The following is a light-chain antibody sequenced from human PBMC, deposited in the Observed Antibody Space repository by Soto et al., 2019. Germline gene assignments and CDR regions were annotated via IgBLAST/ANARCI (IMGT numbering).Light chain of an antibody. Sequence: QSVLTQPPSASGTPGQRGVISCSGGSSNNGLDYLCWYQQGPGMAPKLLIYSVNQRPSGVPDRFSGSKSGTSASLAINGLRSEDEVDYFCSAWDDNVNGVIFGGGTKLTVL. CDR2: SVN. CDR3: SAWDDNVNGVI. V-gene: IGLV1-47*02. J-gene: IGLJ2*01. CDR1: SSNNGLDY.